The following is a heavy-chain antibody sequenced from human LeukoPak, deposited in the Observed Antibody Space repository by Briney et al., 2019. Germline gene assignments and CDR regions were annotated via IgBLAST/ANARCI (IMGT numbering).Heavy chain of an antibody. CDR3: AKDGYSGYDVFDC. Sequence: PGGSLRLSCAASGFTFNNYAMSWVRQAPAKGLEWVSTISGSGGSTYYADSVKGRFTIPRDKSKNTLYLQMNSLRVEDTAVYYCAKDGYSGYDVFDCWGQGTLVTVSS. V-gene: IGHV3-23*01. D-gene: IGHD5-12*01. J-gene: IGHJ4*02. CDR2: ISGSGGST. CDR1: GFTFNNYA.